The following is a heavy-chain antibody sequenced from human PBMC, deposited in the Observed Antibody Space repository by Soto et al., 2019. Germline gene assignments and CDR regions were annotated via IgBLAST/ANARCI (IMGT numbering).Heavy chain of an antibody. J-gene: IGHJ4*02. CDR1: GGTISSGGYS. D-gene: IGHD2-8*01. Sequence: QVQLQESGSGLVKPSQTLSLTCAVSGGTISSGGYSWSWIRQPPGKGLGWIGYIYHSGSTYYNPCLKSRVTISMETSMNPFSLKLNSVTAADTAVYYCARGHDANNDWGQGTLVTVS. V-gene: IGHV4-30-2*01. CDR3: ARGHDANND. CDR2: IYHSGST.